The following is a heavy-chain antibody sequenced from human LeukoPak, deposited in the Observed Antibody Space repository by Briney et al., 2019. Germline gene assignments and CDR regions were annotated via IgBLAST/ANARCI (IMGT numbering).Heavy chain of an antibody. V-gene: IGHV4-34*01. D-gene: IGHD1-1*01. CDR1: GGSFSGYY. Sequence: SETLSLTCAVYGGSFSGYYWSWIRQPPGKGLEWIGEIYHSGSTNYNPSLKSRVTISVDTSKNQFSLKLSSVTAADTAVYYCARGDRELDYWGQGTLVTVSS. J-gene: IGHJ4*02. CDR2: IYHSGST. CDR3: ARGDRELDY.